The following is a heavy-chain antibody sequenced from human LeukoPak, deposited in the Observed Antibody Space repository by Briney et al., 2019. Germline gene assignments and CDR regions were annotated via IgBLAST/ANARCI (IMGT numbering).Heavy chain of an antibody. CDR2: INHSGST. V-gene: IGHV4-34*01. Sequence: SETLSLTCAVYGGSFSGYYWSWIRQPPGKGLEWMGEINHSGSTNYNPSLKSRVTISVDTSKNQFSLKLSSVTAADTAVYYCAARVVAATAPGDYWGQGTLVTVSS. CDR3: AARVVAATAPGDY. J-gene: IGHJ4*02. D-gene: IGHD2-15*01. CDR1: GGSFSGYY.